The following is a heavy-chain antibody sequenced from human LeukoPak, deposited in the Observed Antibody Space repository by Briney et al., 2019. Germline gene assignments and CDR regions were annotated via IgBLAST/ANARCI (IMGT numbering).Heavy chain of an antibody. CDR2: INPSDGSA. CDR1: GYTFTSNY. CDR3: AKTLSQHYYDFWSGYYPPDY. J-gene: IGHJ4*02. D-gene: IGHD3-3*01. V-gene: IGHV1-46*01. Sequence: ASVKVSCKASGYTFTSNYMHWVRQAPGQGLEWMGIINPSDGSANSAQKFQGRVTMTRDTSTSTVYMELSSLRSEDTAVYYCAKTLSQHYYDFWSGYYPPDYWGQGTLVTVSS.